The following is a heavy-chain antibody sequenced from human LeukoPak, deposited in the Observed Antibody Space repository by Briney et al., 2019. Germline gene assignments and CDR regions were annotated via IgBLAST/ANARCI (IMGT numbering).Heavy chain of an antibody. CDR3: ARDRSHYYDSSGPTTY. D-gene: IGHD3-22*01. CDR2: INPSGGST. J-gene: IGHJ4*02. CDR1: GYTFTSYY. V-gene: IGHV1-46*01. Sequence: ASAKVSCKASGYTFTSYYMHWVRQAPGQGLEWMGIINPSGGSTSYAQKFQGRVTMTRDTSTSTVYMELSSLRSEDTAVYYCARDRSHYYDSSGPTTYWGQGTLVTVSS.